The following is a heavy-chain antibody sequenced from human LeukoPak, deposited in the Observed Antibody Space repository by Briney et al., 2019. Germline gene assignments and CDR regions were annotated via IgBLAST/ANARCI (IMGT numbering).Heavy chain of an antibody. D-gene: IGHD5-24*01. V-gene: IGHV3-7*01. CDR3: ARDVTTRWLRPAGAFDI. J-gene: IGHJ3*02. CDR2: IKQDGSEK. CDR1: GFTFSSYW. Sequence: GGSLRLSCAASGFTFSSYWMSWVRQAPGKGLEWVANIKQDGSEKYYVDSVKGRFTISRDNAKNSLYLQMNSLRAEDTAVYYCARDVTTRWLRPAGAFDIRGQGTMVTVSS.